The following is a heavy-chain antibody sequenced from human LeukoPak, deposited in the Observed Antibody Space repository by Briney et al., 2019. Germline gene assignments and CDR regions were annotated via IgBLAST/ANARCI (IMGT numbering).Heavy chain of an antibody. CDR3: ARARGGSFDI. D-gene: IGHD3-16*01. Sequence: PGGSLRLSCAASGFTFDDYAMHWVRQAPGKGLEWVSGISWNSGSIGCADSVKGRFTISRDNPKYTLYLQMNSLRDEDTAVYYCARARGGSFDIWGQGTMVTVSS. J-gene: IGHJ3*02. CDR1: GFTFDDYA. CDR2: ISWNSGSI. V-gene: IGHV3-9*01.